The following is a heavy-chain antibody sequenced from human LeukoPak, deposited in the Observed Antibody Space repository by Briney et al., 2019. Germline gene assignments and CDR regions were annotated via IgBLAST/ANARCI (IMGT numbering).Heavy chain of an antibody. CDR2: IYTSGST. Sequence: PSQTLSLTCIVSGGSISSNSYYWSWIRQPAGKGLEWIGRIYTSGSTNYNPSLKSRVTISVDASKNQFSLKLSSVTAADTAVYYCAREDPGNINYYGSGSYSPYFDYWGQGTLVTVSS. D-gene: IGHD3-10*01. CDR3: AREDPGNINYYGSGSYSPYFDY. V-gene: IGHV4-61*02. CDR1: GGSISSNSYY. J-gene: IGHJ4*02.